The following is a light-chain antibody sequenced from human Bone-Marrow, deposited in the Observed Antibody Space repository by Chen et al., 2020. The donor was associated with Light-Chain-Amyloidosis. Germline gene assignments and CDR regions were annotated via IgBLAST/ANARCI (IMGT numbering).Light chain of an antibody. J-gene: IGKJ2*01. CDR3: MQGTHWPPVT. V-gene: IGKV2-30*02. CDR2: KVF. CDR1: QGLVHSDGNTY. Sequence: DVVMTQSPLSLSVSLGQPASISCRSSQGLVHSDGNTYLNWFHQRPGQSPRRLIYKVFNRGSGVTDRFSGSGSGTDFTLKISRVDAEDVGIYYCMQGTHWPPVTVGQGTKLEIK.